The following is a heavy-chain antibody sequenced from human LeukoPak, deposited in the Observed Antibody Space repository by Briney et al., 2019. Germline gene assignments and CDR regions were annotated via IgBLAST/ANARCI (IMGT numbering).Heavy chain of an antibody. J-gene: IGHJ4*02. CDR3: VRKYCSGGSCYYFDS. CDR2: IYSSGTT. CDR1: GGSMSNYY. D-gene: IGHD2-15*01. V-gene: IGHV4-4*07. Sequence: SETLSLTCTVSGGSMSNYYWSWIRQPAGKGLEWIGRIYSSGTTNYNPSLKSRVSMSVDPSKDQFSLELTSVTAADTAVYYCVRKYCSGGSCYYFDSWGQGTLVTVSS.